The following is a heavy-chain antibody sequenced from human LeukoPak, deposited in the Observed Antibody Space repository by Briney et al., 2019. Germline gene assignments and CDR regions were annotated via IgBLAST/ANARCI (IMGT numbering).Heavy chain of an antibody. Sequence: GASVTVSYKSSLYTFTAYYMHWVRQAPVQGLECMGWINPNSGGTNYAQKFQGRVTMTRDTSIITAYMELSRLRSDDTAVYYCARDPVRSSMVRGVIMLFDYWGQGTLVTVSS. J-gene: IGHJ4*02. V-gene: IGHV1-2*02. D-gene: IGHD3-10*01. CDR2: INPNSGGT. CDR1: LYTFTAYY. CDR3: ARDPVRSSMVRGVIMLFDY.